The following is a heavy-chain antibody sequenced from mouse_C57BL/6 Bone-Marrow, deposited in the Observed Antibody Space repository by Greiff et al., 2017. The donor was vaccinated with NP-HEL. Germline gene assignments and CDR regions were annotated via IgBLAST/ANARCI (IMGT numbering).Heavy chain of an antibody. Sequence: VQLKQSGAELVRPGASVKLSCTASGFNIKDDYMHWVKQRPEQGLEWIGWIDPENGDTDYASKFQGKATITADTSSNTAYLQLSSLTSEDTAVYYCTHYGFAYWGQGTLVTVSA. CDR1: GFNIKDDY. CDR3: THYGFAY. D-gene: IGHD1-1*01. CDR2: IDPENGDT. V-gene: IGHV14-4*01. J-gene: IGHJ3*01.